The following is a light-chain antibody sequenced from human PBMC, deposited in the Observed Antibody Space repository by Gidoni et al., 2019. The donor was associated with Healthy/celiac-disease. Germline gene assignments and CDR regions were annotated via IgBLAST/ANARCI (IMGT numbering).Light chain of an antibody. V-gene: IGKV3-20*01. CDR1: QSVSRCY. CDR2: CAS. CDR3: QQYGSLYT. Sequence: EIVLTQSPGTLSLSPGERATLSCRASQSVSRCYLAWYQQKPGQAPRLLIDCASSRATGIPDRFRGSGSGTDFTLTISRLEPEDFAVYYWQQYGSLYTLGQGTKLEIK. J-gene: IGKJ2*01.